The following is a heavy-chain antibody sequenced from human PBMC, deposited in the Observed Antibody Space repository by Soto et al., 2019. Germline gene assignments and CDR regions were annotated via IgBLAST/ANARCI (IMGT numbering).Heavy chain of an antibody. CDR2: IYWDDDK. CDR3: AHIDYAAVLGGFDY. J-gene: IGHJ4*02. CDR1: GFSLSTTAVG. D-gene: IGHD4-17*01. Sequence: QITLKESGPTLVKPTQTLTLTCTFSGFSLSTTAVGVGWIRQPPGRALEWLALIYWDDDKRYSPSLQSRLTITKDTSKNQVVLTMTNIDTVDTATYYCAHIDYAAVLGGFDYWGQGTLVTVSS. V-gene: IGHV2-5*02.